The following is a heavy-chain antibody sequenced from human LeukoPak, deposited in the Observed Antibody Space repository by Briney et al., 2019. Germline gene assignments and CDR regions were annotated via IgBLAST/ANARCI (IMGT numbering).Heavy chain of an antibody. V-gene: IGHV4-34*01. D-gene: IGHD2-15*01. Sequence: SETLSLTCAVYGGSFSGYYWSWLRQSPGKGLEWIAEIHYSGSASYNPSLKSRVTISGDPSKNQVSLRVTSVTAADTAEYYCARGILSGYYFDSWGQGSLVTVSS. CDR2: IHYSGSA. CDR3: ARGILSGYYFDS. J-gene: IGHJ4*02. CDR1: GGSFSGYY.